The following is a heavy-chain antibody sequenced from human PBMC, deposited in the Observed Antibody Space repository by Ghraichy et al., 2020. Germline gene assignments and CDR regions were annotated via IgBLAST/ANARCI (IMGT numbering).Heavy chain of an antibody. CDR2: INHSGST. CDR1: GGSFSGYY. CDR3: ARGSPPRSHSSGWSIYYYYYYMDV. J-gene: IGHJ6*03. V-gene: IGHV4-34*01. D-gene: IGHD6-19*01. Sequence: SQTLSLTCAVYGGSFSGYYWSWIRQPPGKGLEWIGEINHSGSTNYNPSLKSRVTISVDTSKNQFSLKLSSVTAADTAVYYCARGSPPRSHSSGWSIYYYYYYMDVWGKGTTVTVSS.